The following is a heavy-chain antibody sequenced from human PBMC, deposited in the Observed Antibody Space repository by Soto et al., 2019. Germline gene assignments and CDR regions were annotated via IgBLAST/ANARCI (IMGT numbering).Heavy chain of an antibody. CDR2: INHSGST. CDR1: GGSFSGYY. J-gene: IGHJ6*03. CDR3: ARGVRSYGSGSYRSYYYYYYMDV. Sequence: SETLSLTCAVYGGSFSGYYWSWIRQPPGKGLEWIGEINHSGSTNYNPSLKSRVTISVDTSKNQFSLKLSSVTAADTAVYYCARGVRSYGSGSYRSYYYYYYMDVWGKGTTVTVSS. V-gene: IGHV4-34*01. D-gene: IGHD3-10*01.